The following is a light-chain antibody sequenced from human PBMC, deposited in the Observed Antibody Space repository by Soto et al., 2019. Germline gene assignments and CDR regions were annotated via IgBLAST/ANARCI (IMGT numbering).Light chain of an antibody. Sequence: DIQMTQSPSSLSASVGDRVTITCRARQSISSYLNWYQQKPGKAPKLLIYAASSLQSGVPSRFSRSGSGTDFTLTISSPQPEDFATYYCQQSYSTPRTFGQGTKLEIK. CDR3: QQSYSTPRT. CDR1: QSISSY. V-gene: IGKV1-39*01. J-gene: IGKJ2*01. CDR2: AAS.